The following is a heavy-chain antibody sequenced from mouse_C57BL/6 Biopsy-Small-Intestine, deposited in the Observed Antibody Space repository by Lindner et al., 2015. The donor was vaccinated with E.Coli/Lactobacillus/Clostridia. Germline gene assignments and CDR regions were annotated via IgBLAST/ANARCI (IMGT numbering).Heavy chain of an antibody. CDR3: ARGRGNGDYYSDY. CDR1: GYTLTGHY. CDR2: INPINGGT. J-gene: IGHJ4*01. D-gene: IGHD2-13*01. V-gene: IGHV1-53*01. Sequence: SVKVSCKASGYTLTGHYMQWVRQAPGQGLEWMGWINPINGGTKYAQKFQGRVTMTRDMSISTAYMELSRLTPDDTAVYYCARGRGNGDYYSDYWGQGTLVTVSS.